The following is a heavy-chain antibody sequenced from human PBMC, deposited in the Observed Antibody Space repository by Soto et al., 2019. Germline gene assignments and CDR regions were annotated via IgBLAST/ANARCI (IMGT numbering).Heavy chain of an antibody. Sequence: ASVKVSCKASGYTFTSYGISWVRQAPGQGLEWMGWINPNNGNTNYAQKFQGRVTMTRNTSMSTAYMELSSLRSEDTAVYYCARGSVVTGYYYYYYMDVWGKGTTVTVSS. D-gene: IGHD2-15*01. V-gene: IGHV1-8*02. CDR3: ARGSVVTGYYYYYYMDV. CDR1: GYTFTSYG. CDR2: INPNNGNT. J-gene: IGHJ6*03.